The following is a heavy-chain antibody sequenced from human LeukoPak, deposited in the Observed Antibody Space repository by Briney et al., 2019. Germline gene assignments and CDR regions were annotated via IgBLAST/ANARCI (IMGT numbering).Heavy chain of an antibody. J-gene: IGHJ4*02. CDR2: VNLDGSDK. CDR3: ARDHRGLFDY. D-gene: IGHD3-10*01. CDR1: GFTFSSHW. Sequence: GGSLRLSCAASGFTFSSHWMSWVRQAPGKGLEWVANVNLDGSDKYYVDSVKGRFTISRDNAKNSLYLQMSSRRGEDTAVYYCARDHRGLFDYWGQGTLVTVSS. V-gene: IGHV3-7*04.